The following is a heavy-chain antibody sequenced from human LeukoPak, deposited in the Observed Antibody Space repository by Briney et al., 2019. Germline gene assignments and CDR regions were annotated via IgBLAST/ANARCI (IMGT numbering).Heavy chain of an antibody. CDR2: IRYDGSNK. V-gene: IGHV3-30*02. CDR1: GFTFSSYG. Sequence: GGSLRLSCAASGFTFSSYGMHWVRQAPGKGLEWVAFIRYDGSNKYYADSVKGRFTISRDNSKNTLYLQMNSLRAEDTAVYYCAETAGEVLRFLQWSGPHTAFDYWGQGTLVTVSS. D-gene: IGHD3-3*01. J-gene: IGHJ4*02. CDR3: AETAGEVLRFLQWSGPHTAFDY.